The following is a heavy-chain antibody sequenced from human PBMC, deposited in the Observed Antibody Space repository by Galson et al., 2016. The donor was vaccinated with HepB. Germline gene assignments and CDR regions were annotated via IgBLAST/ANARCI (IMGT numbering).Heavy chain of an antibody. Sequence: SLRLSCAASGFIFSNYWMSWVRQAPGKGLEWVANINQDGRTTYHVDSVEGRFTISRDNAKNSVYLQMNSLTVEDTAVYYCATIRPYGTGWYGCNDYWGQGTLVTVSS. J-gene: IGHJ4*02. D-gene: IGHD6-13*01. CDR2: INQDGRTT. CDR3: ATIRPYGTGWYGCNDY. V-gene: IGHV3-7*03. CDR1: GFIFSNYW.